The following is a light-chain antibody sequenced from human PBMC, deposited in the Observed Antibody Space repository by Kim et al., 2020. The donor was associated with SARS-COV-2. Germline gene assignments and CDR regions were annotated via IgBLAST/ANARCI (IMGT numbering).Light chain of an antibody. J-gene: IGLJ3*02. CDR2: DVS. V-gene: IGLV2-14*04. Sequence: GQSLTSPCTGTSSDFGGYNYVSWYQQHPGKAPKLMIYDVSKRPSGVSNRFSGSKSGNTASLTISGLQAEDEADYYCSSYTSSSTWVFGGGTQLTVL. CDR3: SSYTSSSTWV. CDR1: SSDFGGYNY.